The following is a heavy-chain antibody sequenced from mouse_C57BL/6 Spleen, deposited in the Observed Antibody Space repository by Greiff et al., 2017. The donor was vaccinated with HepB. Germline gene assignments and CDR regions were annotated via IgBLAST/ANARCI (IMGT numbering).Heavy chain of an antibody. Sequence: EVMLVESGGGLVQPGGSLSLSCAASGFTFTDYYMSWVRQPPGKALEWLGFIRNKANGYTTEYSASVKGRFTISRDNSQSILYLQMNALRAEDSATYYCARSRRTGTYYFDYWGQGTTLTVSS. V-gene: IGHV7-3*01. CDR1: GFTFTDYY. CDR3: ARSRRTGTYYFDY. J-gene: IGHJ2*01. CDR2: IRNKANGYTT. D-gene: IGHD4-1*01.